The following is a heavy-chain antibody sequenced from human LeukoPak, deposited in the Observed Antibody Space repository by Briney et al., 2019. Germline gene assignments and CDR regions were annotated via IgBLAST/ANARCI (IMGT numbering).Heavy chain of an antibody. V-gene: IGHV4-61*01. D-gene: IGHD4-17*01. CDR3: AADYGDYGWFDP. J-gene: IGHJ5*02. CDR1: GGSVSSGSYY. Sequence: SETLSLTCTVSGGSVSSGSYYWRWIRQPPGKGLEWIGYIYYSGSTNYNPSLKSRVTISVDTSKNQFSLKLSSVTAADTAVYYCAADYGDYGWFDPWGQGTLVTVSS. CDR2: IYYSGST.